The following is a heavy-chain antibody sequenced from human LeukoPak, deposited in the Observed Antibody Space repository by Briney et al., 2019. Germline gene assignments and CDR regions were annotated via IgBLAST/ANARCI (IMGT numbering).Heavy chain of an antibody. CDR3: AREPSDIVLDV. CDR2: IYSGGGT. J-gene: IGHJ6*02. D-gene: IGHD2-15*01. CDR1: GFTVSSNF. Sequence: PGGSLRLSCAASGFTVSSNFIDWVRQAPGKGLEWVSVIYSGGGTSYADSVKGRFTISRDNSKNTLYLQMNSLRAEDTAVYYCAREPSDIVLDVWGQGTTVTVSS. V-gene: IGHV3-53*01.